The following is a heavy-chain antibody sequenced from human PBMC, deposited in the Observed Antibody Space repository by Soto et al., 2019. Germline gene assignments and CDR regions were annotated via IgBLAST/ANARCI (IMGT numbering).Heavy chain of an antibody. CDR1: GGSISSGGYY. Sequence: KSSETLSLTCTVSGGSISSGGYYWSWIRQHPGKGLEWIGYIYYSGSTYYNPSLKSRVTISVDTSKNQFSLKLSSVTAADTAVYYCARVDYYGSGSYHWFDPWGQGTLVTVSS. CDR3: ARVDYYGSGSYHWFDP. D-gene: IGHD3-10*01. V-gene: IGHV4-31*03. CDR2: IYYSGST. J-gene: IGHJ5*02.